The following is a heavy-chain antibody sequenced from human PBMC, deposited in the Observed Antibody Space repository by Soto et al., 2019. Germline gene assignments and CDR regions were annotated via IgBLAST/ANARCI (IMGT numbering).Heavy chain of an antibody. CDR1: GSTFRTFA. Sequence: GGSLRLSCAASGSTFRTFAMHWVRQAPGKGLEWVAVISNDGSNKYFLDSVKGRFTVSRDNSNNTLYLQMDSLRAEDTAVYYCARDKKPFNWSPSILKSYYYGMDVWGQGTTVTVSS. CDR3: ARDKKPFNWSPSILKSYYYGMDV. J-gene: IGHJ6*02. V-gene: IGHV3-30-3*01. D-gene: IGHD1-1*01. CDR2: ISNDGSNK.